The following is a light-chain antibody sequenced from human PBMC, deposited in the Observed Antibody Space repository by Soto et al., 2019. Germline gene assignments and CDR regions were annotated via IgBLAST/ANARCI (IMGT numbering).Light chain of an antibody. V-gene: IGLV2-14*03. CDR1: SSDVGGYNY. CDR2: DVS. J-gene: IGLJ2*01. CDR3: SSYTTSSTVV. Sequence: QSALTQPASVSGSPGQSIPISCTGSSSDVGGYNYVSWYQQHHPGKAPKLMIYDVSNRPSGVSNRFSGSKSGNTASLTISGLQAEDEADYYCSSYTTSSTVVFGGGTKLTVL.